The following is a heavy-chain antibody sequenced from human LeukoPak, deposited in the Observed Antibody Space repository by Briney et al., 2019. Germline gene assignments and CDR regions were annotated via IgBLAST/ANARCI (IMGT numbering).Heavy chain of an antibody. CDR1: GFTFSSYG. J-gene: IGHJ4*02. D-gene: IGHD3-10*01. Sequence: PGGSLRLSCAASGFTFSSYGMPWVRQAPGKGLEWVAVIWYDGSNKYYADSVKGRFTISRDNSKNTLYLQMNSLRAEDTAVYYCARGYGSGSYFLDYWGQGTLVTVSS. CDR3: ARGYGSGSYFLDY. CDR2: IWYDGSNK. V-gene: IGHV3-33*01.